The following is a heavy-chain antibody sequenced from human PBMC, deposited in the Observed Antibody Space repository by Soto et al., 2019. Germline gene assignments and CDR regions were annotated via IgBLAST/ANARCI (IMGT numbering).Heavy chain of an antibody. Sequence: SETLSLTCTVSGGSISSYYWSWIRQPPGKGLEWIGYIYYSGSTNYNPSLKSRVTISVDTSKNQFSLKLSSVTAADTAVYYCARDQRGQVSSWYGFDAFDIWGQGTMVTVSS. J-gene: IGHJ3*02. CDR3: ARDQRGQVSSWYGFDAFDI. CDR1: GGSISSYY. D-gene: IGHD6-13*01. CDR2: IYYSGST. V-gene: IGHV4-59*01.